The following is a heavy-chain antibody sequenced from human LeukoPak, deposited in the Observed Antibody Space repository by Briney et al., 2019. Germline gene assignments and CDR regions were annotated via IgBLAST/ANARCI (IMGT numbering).Heavy chain of an antibody. J-gene: IGHJ5*02. CDR2: ISYDGGNK. D-gene: IGHD4-17*01. CDR1: GFTFSSYG. V-gene: IGHV3-30*18. Sequence: PGGSLRLSCAASGFTFSSYGMHWVRQAPGKGLEWVAVISYDGGNKYYAGSVKGRFTISRDNSKNTLYLQMNSLRAEDTAVYYCAKNGLETTVTTSWFDPWGQGTLVTVSS. CDR3: AKNGLETTVTTSWFDP.